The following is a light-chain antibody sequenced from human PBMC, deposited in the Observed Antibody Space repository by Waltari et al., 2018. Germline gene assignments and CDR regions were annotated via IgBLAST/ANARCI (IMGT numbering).Light chain of an antibody. CDR1: QSVSSY. V-gene: IGKV3-11*01. CDR2: DAS. Sequence: EIVLTQSPATLSLSPGARATSSCRASQSVSSYLGWYQQKPGQAPSLLIYDASNRATGIPARFSGSGSGTDFTLTISSLEFEDFAVYCCQQRANWPLTFGGGTKVEIK. CDR3: QQRANWPLT. J-gene: IGKJ4*01.